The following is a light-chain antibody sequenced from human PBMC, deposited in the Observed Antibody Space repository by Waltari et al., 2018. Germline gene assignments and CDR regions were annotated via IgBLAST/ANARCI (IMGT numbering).Light chain of an antibody. V-gene: IGLV1-40*01. CDR2: GNT. CDR3: QSYDPVLTASV. J-gene: IGLJ7*01. Sequence: QSVLTQPSSVSGAPGQRVTISCTGSHSNIGANFDVHWYQQLQGAAPKLLIYGNTYRPSGVPARFAASASGTSASLAITGLQPEDEAYYYCQSYDPVLTASVFGGGTLVTVL. CDR1: HSNIGANFD.